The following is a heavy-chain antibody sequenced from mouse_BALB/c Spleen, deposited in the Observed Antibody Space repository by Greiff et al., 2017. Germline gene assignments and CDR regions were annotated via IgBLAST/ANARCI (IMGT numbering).Heavy chain of an antibody. V-gene: IGHV1-14*01. CDR1: GYTFTSYV. CDR3: ARGAARARFAY. J-gene: IGHJ3*01. CDR2: INPYNDGT. D-gene: IGHD3-1*01. Sequence: VQLKQSGPELVKPGASVKMSCKASGYTFTSYVMHWVKQKPGQGLEWIGYINPYNDGTKYNEKFKGKATLTSDKSSSTAYMELSSLTSEDSAVYYCARGAARARFAYWGQGTLVTVSA.